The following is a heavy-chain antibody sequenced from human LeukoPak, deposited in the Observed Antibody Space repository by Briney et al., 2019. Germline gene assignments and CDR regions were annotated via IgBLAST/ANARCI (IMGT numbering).Heavy chain of an antibody. D-gene: IGHD4-11*01. CDR2: IYYSGST. Sequence: SETLSLTCAVSGGSISSYYWSRIRQPPGKGLEWIGYIYYSGSTNYNPSLKSRVTISVDTSKNQFSLKLSSVTAADTAVYYCARFPYSNYDNSDYWGQGTLVTVSS. J-gene: IGHJ4*02. V-gene: IGHV4-59*08. CDR1: GGSISSYY. CDR3: ARFPYSNYDNSDY.